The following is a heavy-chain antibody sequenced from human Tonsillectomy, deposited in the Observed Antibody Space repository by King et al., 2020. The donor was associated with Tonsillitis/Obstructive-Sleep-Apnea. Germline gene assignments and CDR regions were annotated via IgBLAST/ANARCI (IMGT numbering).Heavy chain of an antibody. Sequence: VQLVESGAEVKKPGSSVKVSCTVSGGTFSTSAINWVRQAPGQGLEWMGRIIPIFGMAQYAQKFQGRVTITADKSTNTAYMELNSLRSDDTAVYYCARAPEVSGLNEYWGQGALVTVSP. J-gene: IGHJ4*02. V-gene: IGHV1-69*09. D-gene: IGHD3-10*01. CDR1: GGTFSTSA. CDR3: ARAPEVSGLNEY. CDR2: IIPIFGMA.